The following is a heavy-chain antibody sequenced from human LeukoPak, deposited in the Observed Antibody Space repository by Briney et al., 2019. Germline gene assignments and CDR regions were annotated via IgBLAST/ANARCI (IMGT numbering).Heavy chain of an antibody. J-gene: IGHJ4*02. V-gene: IGHV3-7*01. Sequence: GGSLRLSCAASGFTFSSYWMSWVRQAPGKGLEWVANIKQDGSEEYYVDSVKGRFTISRDNAKNSLSLQMNSLRAEDTAVYYCARDRSSWPDFDYWGQGTLVTVSS. CDR3: ARDRSSWPDFDY. CDR1: GFTFSSYW. D-gene: IGHD6-13*01. CDR2: IKQDGSEE.